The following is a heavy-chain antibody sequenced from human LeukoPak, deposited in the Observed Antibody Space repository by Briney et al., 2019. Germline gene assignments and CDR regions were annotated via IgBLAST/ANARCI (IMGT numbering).Heavy chain of an antibody. J-gene: IGHJ4*02. D-gene: IGHD2-2*01. CDR2: IYYSGST. Sequence: SETLSLTCTVSGGSISGYYWSWIRQPPGKGLEWMRYIYYSGSTTYNPSLKSRVTISVDTSKNQFSLKLSSVTAADTAVYYCARQASCSSTRCNPYDYWGQGTLVAVSS. CDR3: ARQASCSSTRCNPYDY. CDR1: GGSISGYY. V-gene: IGHV4-59*08.